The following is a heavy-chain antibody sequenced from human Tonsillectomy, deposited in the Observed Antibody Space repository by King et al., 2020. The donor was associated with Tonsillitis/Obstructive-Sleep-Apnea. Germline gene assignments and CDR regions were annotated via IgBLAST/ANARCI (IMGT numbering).Heavy chain of an antibody. J-gene: IGHJ3*02. D-gene: IGHD2-2*01. CDR1: GFTFDDYA. CDR2: ISWNSGSI. CDR3: AKDIVVVPAAMGSAFDI. Sequence: EVQLVESGGGLVQPGRSLRLSCAASGFTFDDYAMHWVRQAPGKGLEWVSGISWNSGSIGYADSVKGRFTISRDNAKNSLYLQMNSLRAEDTALYYCAKDIVVVPAAMGSAFDIWGQGTMVTVSS. V-gene: IGHV3-9*01.